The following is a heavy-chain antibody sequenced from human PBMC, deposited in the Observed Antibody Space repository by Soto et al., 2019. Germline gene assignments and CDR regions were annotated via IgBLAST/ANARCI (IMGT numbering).Heavy chain of an antibody. V-gene: IGHV3-74*01. CDR2: INSDGSST. CDR3: ARDVGYSGYDFAFDI. CDR1: GFTFSSYW. D-gene: IGHD5-12*01. J-gene: IGHJ3*02. Sequence: GGSLRLSCAASGFTFSSYWMHWVRQAPGKGLVWVSRINSDGSSTSYADSVKGRFTISRDNAKNTLYLQMNSLRAEDTAVYYCARDVGYSGYDFAFDIWGQGTMVTVSS.